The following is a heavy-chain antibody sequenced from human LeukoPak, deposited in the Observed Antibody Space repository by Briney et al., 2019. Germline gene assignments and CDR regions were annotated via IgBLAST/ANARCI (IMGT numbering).Heavy chain of an antibody. J-gene: IGHJ4*02. CDR1: GGTFRSYA. D-gene: IGHD3-10*01. CDR2: IIPIFGTP. Sequence: SVKVSCKVSGGTFRSYAISWVRQAPGQGLEWMGGIIPIFGTPNYAQKFQGRVTITADKSTSTAYMELSSLRSEDTAVYYCARDLVVRGVTRWGFDYWGQGTLVTVSS. V-gene: IGHV1-69*06. CDR3: ARDLVVRGVTRWGFDY.